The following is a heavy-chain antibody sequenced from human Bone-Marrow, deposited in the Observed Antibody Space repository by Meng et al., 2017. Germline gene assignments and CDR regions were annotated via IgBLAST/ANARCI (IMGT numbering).Heavy chain of an antibody. CDR1: GYTCAAYW. CDR2: INPKSGDT. Sequence: QVQLTQQGSELKKAGASVKVSCKASGYTCAAYWIQWVRQAPGQGLEWMGRINPKSGDTHYAQKFQARVTMTGDTSISTAYMELSGLRSDDTAMYYCARDEDISAAGKLFGDYWGQGTLVTVSS. D-gene: IGHD6-25*01. J-gene: IGHJ4*02. V-gene: IGHV1-2*06. CDR3: ARDEDISAAGKLFGDY.